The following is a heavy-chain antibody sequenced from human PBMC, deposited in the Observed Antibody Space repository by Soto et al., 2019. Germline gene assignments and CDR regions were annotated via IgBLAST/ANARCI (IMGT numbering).Heavy chain of an antibody. CDR3: ATKFRSYFDH. CDR2: VGDDVFRT. Sequence: PGGSLRLSCVTSGFTFSTFAMTWVRQTPGKGLEWVATVGDDVFRTNVADSVKGRFIISRDNSKDTLSLEMSSLRVEDTGIYYCATKFRSYFDHWGQGVTVTVSS. J-gene: IGHJ4*02. V-gene: IGHV3-23*01. CDR1: GFTFSTFA.